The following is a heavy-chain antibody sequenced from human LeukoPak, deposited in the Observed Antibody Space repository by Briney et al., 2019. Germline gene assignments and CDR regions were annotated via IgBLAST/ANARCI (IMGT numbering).Heavy chain of an antibody. CDR1: GFTFSNYA. CDR2: ISSSSSYI. J-gene: IGHJ4*02. D-gene: IGHD3-22*01. V-gene: IGHV3-21*01. Sequence: GGSLRLSCAASGFTFSNYAMNWVRQAPGKGLEWVSSISSSSSYIYYADSVKGRFTISRDNAKNSLYLQMNSLRAEDTAVYYCARSQGYYYDSSPHYWGQGTLVTVSA. CDR3: ARSQGYYYDSSPHY.